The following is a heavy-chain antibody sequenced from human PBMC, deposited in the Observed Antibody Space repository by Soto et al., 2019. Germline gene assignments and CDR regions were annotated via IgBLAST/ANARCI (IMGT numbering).Heavy chain of an antibody. Sequence: SVKVSCKASGGTFSSYVISWVRQAPGQGLEWMGGIIPIFGTANYAQKFQGRVTITADESTSTAYMELSSLRSEDTAVYYCAREGGRDSSGYFFSIGPYGGYYFDYWGQGTLVTVSS. CDR2: IIPIFGTA. V-gene: IGHV1-69*13. J-gene: IGHJ4*02. CDR1: GGTFSSYV. D-gene: IGHD3-22*01. CDR3: AREGGRDSSGYFFSIGPYGGYYFDY.